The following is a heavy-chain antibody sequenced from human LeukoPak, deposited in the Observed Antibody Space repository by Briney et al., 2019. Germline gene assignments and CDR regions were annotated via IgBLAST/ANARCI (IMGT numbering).Heavy chain of an antibody. CDR2: IYTSGST. Sequence: SETLSLTCTVSGGSISGYYWSWIRQPAGKGLEWIGRIYTSGSTNYNPSLKSRVTMSVDTSKNQFSLKLSSVTAADTAVYYCARVGYCSGGSCFAEGFFDYWGQGTLVTVSS. CDR3: ARVGYCSGGSCFAEGFFDY. J-gene: IGHJ4*02. D-gene: IGHD2-15*01. CDR1: GGSISGYY. V-gene: IGHV4-4*07.